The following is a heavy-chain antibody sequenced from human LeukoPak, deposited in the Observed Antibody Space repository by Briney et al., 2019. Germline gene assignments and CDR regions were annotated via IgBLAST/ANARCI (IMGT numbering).Heavy chain of an antibody. CDR3: ARSWPAGMFYYGMDV. J-gene: IGHJ6*02. Sequence: GGSLRLSCAASGFTFSDYYMSWIRQAPGKGLEWVSYISSSGSTIYYADSVKGRFTISRDNAKNSLYLQMNSLRAEDTAVYYRARSWPAGMFYYGMDVWGQGTTVTVSS. V-gene: IGHV3-11*01. CDR2: ISSSGSTI. CDR1: GFTFSDYY. D-gene: IGHD2-2*01.